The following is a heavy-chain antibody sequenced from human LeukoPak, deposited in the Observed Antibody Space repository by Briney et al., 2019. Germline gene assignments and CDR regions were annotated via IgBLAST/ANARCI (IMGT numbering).Heavy chain of an antibody. J-gene: IGHJ4*02. CDR2: INHSGST. Sequence: SETLSLTCAVYGGSFSGYYWSWIRQPPGKGLEGIGEINHSGSTNYNPSLKSRVTISVDTSKNQFSLKLSYVTAADTAVYYCARGAEFYCSGGSCYSSYFDYWGQGTLVTVSS. CDR3: ARGAEFYCSGGSCYSSYFDY. V-gene: IGHV4-34*01. D-gene: IGHD2-15*01. CDR1: GGSFSGYY.